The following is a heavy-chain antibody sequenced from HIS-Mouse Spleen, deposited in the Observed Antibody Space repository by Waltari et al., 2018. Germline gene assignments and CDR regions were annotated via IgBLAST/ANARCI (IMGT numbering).Heavy chain of an antibody. J-gene: IGHJ2*01. CDR3: AREIPYSSSWYDWYFDL. D-gene: IGHD6-13*01. CDR1: GGSISSSSYF. V-gene: IGHV4-39*07. CDR2: IYYSGST. Sequence: QLQLQESCPGLVKPSETLSLPCTVSGGSISSSSYFWGWIRRPPGKGLEWIGSIYYSGSTYYNPSLKSRVTISVDTSKNQFSLKLSSVTAADTAVYYCAREIPYSSSWYDWYFDLWGRGTLVTVSS.